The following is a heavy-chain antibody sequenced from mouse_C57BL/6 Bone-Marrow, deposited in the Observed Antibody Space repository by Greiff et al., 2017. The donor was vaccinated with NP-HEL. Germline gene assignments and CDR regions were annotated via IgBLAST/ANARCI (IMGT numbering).Heavy chain of an antibody. Sequence: EVKLMESGGGLVQSGRSLRLSCATSGFTFSDFYMEWVRQAPGKGLEWIAASRNKANDYTTEYSASVKGRFIVSRDTSQSILYLQMNALRAEDTAIYYCARDYGSGYFDYWGQGTTLTVSS. V-gene: IGHV7-1*01. D-gene: IGHD1-1*01. CDR3: ARDYGSGYFDY. J-gene: IGHJ2*01. CDR2: SRNKANDYTT. CDR1: GFTFSDFY.